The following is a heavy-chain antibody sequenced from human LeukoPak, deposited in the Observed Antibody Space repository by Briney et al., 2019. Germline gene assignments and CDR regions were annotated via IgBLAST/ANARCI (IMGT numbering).Heavy chain of an antibody. V-gene: IGHV3-15*01. Sequence: GGSLRLSCAASGFTFSNAWMSWVRQAPGKGLECVGRIKSKTDGGTTDYAAPVKGRFTISRDDSKNTLYLQMNSLKTEDTAVYYCTTVTIFYDLLTGYAWKHSDYYFDYWGQGTLVTVSS. J-gene: IGHJ4*02. D-gene: IGHD3-9*01. CDR3: TTVTIFYDLLTGYAWKHSDYYFDY. CDR1: GFTFSNAW. CDR2: IKSKTDGGTT.